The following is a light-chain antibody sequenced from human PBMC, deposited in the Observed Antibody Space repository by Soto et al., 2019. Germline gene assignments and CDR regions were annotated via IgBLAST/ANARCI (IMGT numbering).Light chain of an antibody. J-gene: IGKJ1*01. CDR3: QQRRDWPWT. CDR2: VAS. CDR1: SSVSSY. V-gene: IGKV3-11*01. Sequence: EIVLTQSPGTLSLFPGERATLPCRASSSVSSYLAWYQQKPGQAPRLLIYVASNRATGIPARFSGSGSGTDFTLIISSLQPEDFAFYYCQQRRDWPWTFGQGTKVEIE.